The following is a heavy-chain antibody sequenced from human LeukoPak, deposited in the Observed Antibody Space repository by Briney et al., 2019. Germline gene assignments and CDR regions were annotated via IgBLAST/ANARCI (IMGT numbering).Heavy chain of an antibody. D-gene: IGHD2-15*01. Sequence: GGSLRLSCAASGFTFSNYAMSWVRQAPGKGLEWVSGISDSGGNTHYADSVRGRFTISRDNSKNTLYLQMNSLRAADAAVYHCARNSLGYCSGGSCYSSWYFDLWGRGTLVTVSS. J-gene: IGHJ2*01. CDR1: GFTFSNYA. V-gene: IGHV3-23*01. CDR2: ISDSGGNT. CDR3: ARNSLGYCSGGSCYSSWYFDL.